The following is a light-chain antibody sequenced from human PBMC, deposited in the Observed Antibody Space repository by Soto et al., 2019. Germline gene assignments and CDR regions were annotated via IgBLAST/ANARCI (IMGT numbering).Light chain of an antibody. J-gene: IGLJ1*01. Sequence: QSALTQPPSASGTPGQRVTISCSGSSSNIGSNTVSWYQQLPGTAPKLLIYSNTQRPSGVPDRFSGSKSGTSASLAISGFQSEDEADYYCAAWDDSLDGYVFGTGTKVTVL. CDR1: SSNIGSNT. CDR3: AAWDDSLDGYV. V-gene: IGLV1-44*01. CDR2: SNT.